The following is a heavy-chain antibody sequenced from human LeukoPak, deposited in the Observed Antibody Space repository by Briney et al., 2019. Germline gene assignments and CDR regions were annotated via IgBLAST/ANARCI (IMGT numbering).Heavy chain of an antibody. J-gene: IGHJ5*02. CDR1: GFTISDYS. CDR3: ARDPIDDYGDYSEFDP. Sequence: GGSLRLSCAASGFTISDYSMSWIRQAPGKGLEWVSHISSGGTTIYYADSVKGRFTISSDNAKNPLDLQMNSLRAEDTAVYYCARDPIDDYGDYSEFDPWGQGTLVTVSS. CDR2: ISSGGTTI. V-gene: IGHV3-11*04. D-gene: IGHD4-17*01.